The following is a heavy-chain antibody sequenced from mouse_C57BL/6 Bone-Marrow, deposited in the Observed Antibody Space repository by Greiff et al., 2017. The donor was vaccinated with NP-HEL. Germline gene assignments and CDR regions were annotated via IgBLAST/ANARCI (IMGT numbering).Heavy chain of an antibody. CDR3: ARGYGQRRCY. J-gene: IGHJ2*01. D-gene: IGHD2-10*02. CDR2: IYPGSGNT. V-gene: IGHV1-76*01. CDR1: GYTFTDYY. Sequence: QVQLQQSGAELVRPGASVKLSCKASGYTFTDYYINWVKQRPGQGLEWIARIYPGSGNTYYNEKFKGKATLPAEKSSSTAYMQLSSLTSEDSAVYFCARGYGQRRCYWGKGTTLTVSS.